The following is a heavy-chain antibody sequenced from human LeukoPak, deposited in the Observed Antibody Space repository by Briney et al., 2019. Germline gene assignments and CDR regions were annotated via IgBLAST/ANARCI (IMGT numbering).Heavy chain of an antibody. CDR2: IGTAGDT. D-gene: IGHD3-16*02. CDR3: ARVNDYVWGSYRDHAFDI. Sequence: GGSLRLSCAASGFTFSSYAMHWVRQATGKGLEWVSAIGTAGDTYYPGSVKGRFTISRENAKNSLYLQMNSLGAADTAVYYCARVNDYVWGSYRDHAFDIWGPGTMVTVSS. J-gene: IGHJ3*02. CDR1: GFTFSSYA. V-gene: IGHV3-13*01.